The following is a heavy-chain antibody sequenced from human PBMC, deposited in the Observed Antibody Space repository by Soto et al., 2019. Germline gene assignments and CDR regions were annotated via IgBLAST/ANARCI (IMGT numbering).Heavy chain of an antibody. Sequence: SQTLSLTCAISGDSVSGNNPTWHWIRQSPSRGLEWLGRTYYRSKWYNDYALSMKGRITINPDTSKNQFSLHLNSVTPEDTAVYYCARLTVVPYRFDSWGQGTLVTVSS. J-gene: IGHJ4*02. CDR3: ARLTVVPYRFDS. CDR2: TYYRSKWYN. V-gene: IGHV6-1*01. D-gene: IGHD2-2*01. CDR1: GDSVSGNNPT.